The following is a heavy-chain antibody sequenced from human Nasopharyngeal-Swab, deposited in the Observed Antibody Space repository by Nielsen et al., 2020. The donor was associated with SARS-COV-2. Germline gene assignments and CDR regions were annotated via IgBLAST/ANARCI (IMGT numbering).Heavy chain of an antibody. D-gene: IGHD3-10*01. CDR2: IKQDGSEK. V-gene: IGHV3-7*03. J-gene: IGHJ6*02. CDR3: ARDFVGQMDV. Sequence: GGSLRRSCAASGFTFSSYWMSWVREAPGKGLEGVANIKQDGSEKYYVDSVKGRFTISRDNAKNSLYLQMNSLRAEDTAVYYCARDFVGQMDVWGQGTTVTVSS. CDR1: GFTFSSYW.